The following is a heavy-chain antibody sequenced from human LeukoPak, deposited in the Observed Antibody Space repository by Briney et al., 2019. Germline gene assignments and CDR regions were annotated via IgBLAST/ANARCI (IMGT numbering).Heavy chain of an antibody. Sequence: RSGGSLRLSCAASGFTFSDYNMRWIRQAPGKGLEWVSSISRSGSTKYYADSVKGRFTISRDNAKNSLFLQMNSLRAEDTAVYYCARDQGGVGYWGQGTLVTVSS. CDR2: ISRSGSTK. J-gene: IGHJ4*02. CDR1: GFTFSDYN. V-gene: IGHV3-11*04. CDR3: ARDQGGVGY. D-gene: IGHD3-16*01.